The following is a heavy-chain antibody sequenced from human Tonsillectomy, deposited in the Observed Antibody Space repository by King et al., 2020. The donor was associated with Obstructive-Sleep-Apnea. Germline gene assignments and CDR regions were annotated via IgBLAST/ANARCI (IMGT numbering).Heavy chain of an antibody. CDR3: AREFHIAAATDYYYYGLDV. CDR2: ISSTSSYI. D-gene: IGHD6-13*01. Sequence: EVQLVESGGGLVKPGGSLRLSCAASGFTFSSYSMNWVRQAPGKGLEWVSSISSTSSYIYYADSVKGRFTISRDNAKNPLYLQVSSLSAEDTAVYYCAREFHIAAATDYYYYGLDVWGQGTTVTVSS. CDR1: GFTFSSYS. J-gene: IGHJ6*02. V-gene: IGHV3-21*01.